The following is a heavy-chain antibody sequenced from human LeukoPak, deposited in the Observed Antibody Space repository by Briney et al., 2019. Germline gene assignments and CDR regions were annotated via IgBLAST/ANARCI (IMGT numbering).Heavy chain of an antibody. CDR3: ARDPLYRVGATQGAFDI. Sequence: SETLSLTCTVSGGSISSGGYYWSWIRQHPGKGLEWIGYIYYSGSTYYNPSLKSLVTVSVDTSKNQFSLKLSSVTAADTAVYYCARDPLYRVGATQGAFDIWGQGTMVTVSS. CDR2: IYYSGST. D-gene: IGHD1-26*01. CDR1: GGSISSGGYY. J-gene: IGHJ3*02. V-gene: IGHV4-31*01.